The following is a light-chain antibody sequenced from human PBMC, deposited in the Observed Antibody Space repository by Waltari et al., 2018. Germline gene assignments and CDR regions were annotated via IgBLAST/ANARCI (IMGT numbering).Light chain of an antibody. CDR2: AAS. J-gene: IGKJ1*01. CDR1: QTISRY. Sequence: DIQMTQSTSSLSASVGDRVTITCRASQTISRYLNLYQQKPGKAPNLLIYAASSLQGGVPSRFSGSGSGRDFTLIITSLQPEDFATYYCQQTYSFTRTFGQGTKVEIK. CDR3: QQTYSFTRT. V-gene: IGKV1-39*01.